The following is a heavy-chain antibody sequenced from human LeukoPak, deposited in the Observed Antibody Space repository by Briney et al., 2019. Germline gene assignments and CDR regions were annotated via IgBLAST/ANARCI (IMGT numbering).Heavy chain of an antibody. CDR1: GFTFSNYW. CDR2: ISSSSSYI. CDR3: ARDGSGSYTGAFDY. V-gene: IGHV3-21*01. D-gene: IGHD1-26*01. Sequence: GGSLRLSCAASGFTFSNYWMAWVRQAPGKGLEWVSSISSSSSYIYYADSVKGRFTISRDNAKNSLYLQMNSLRAEDTAVYYCARDGSGSYTGAFDYWGQGTLVTVSS. J-gene: IGHJ4*02.